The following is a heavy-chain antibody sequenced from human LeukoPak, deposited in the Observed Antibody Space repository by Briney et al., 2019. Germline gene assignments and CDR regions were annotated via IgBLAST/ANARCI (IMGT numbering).Heavy chain of an antibody. Sequence: PSETLSLTCAVYGGSFSGYYWSWIRQPPGKGLEWIGEINHSGSTNYNPSLKSRVTISVDTSKNQFSLKLSSVTAADTAVYYCARGSSGYYYLYYYYGMDVWGQGTTVTVSS. V-gene: IGHV4-34*01. CDR3: ARGSSGYYYLYYYYGMDV. J-gene: IGHJ6*02. CDR1: GGSFSGYY. CDR2: INHSGST. D-gene: IGHD3-22*01.